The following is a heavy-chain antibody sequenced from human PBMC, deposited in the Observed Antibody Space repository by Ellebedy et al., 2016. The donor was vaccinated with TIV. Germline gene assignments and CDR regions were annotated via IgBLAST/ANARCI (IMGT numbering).Heavy chain of an antibody. CDR1: GGSISTGYY. J-gene: IGHJ5*02. CDR3: ARHKIGKGWFDP. V-gene: IGHV4-39*07. CDR2: IYYTGST. Sequence: SETLSLXXTVFGGSISTGYYWAWLRQPPGKGLEWIGIIYYTGSTYHNPSLKSRVTISSDTSKNQFSLKLSSVTAADTAVYYCARHKIGKGWFDPWGQGSLVTVSS. D-gene: IGHD1-1*01.